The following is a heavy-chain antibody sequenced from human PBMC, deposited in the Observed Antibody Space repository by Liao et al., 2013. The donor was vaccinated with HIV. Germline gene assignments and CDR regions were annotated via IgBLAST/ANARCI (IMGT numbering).Heavy chain of an antibody. CDR1: GGSIDSYY. D-gene: IGHD6-25*01. CDR3: AREATATFYYYYYMDV. J-gene: IGHJ6*03. Sequence: QVQLQESGPGLVKPSETLSLTCTVSGGSIDSYYWSWIRQPAGKGLEWIGRMYNGGYTNYNPSLKSRVTMSVDTSKKQFSLKLSSVTAADTAVYYCAREATATFYYYYYMDVWGKGTTVTVSS. V-gene: IGHV4-4*07. CDR2: MYNGGYT.